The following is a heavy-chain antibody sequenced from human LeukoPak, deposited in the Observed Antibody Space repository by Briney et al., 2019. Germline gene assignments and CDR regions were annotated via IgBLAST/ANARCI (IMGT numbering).Heavy chain of an antibody. J-gene: IGHJ4*02. CDR3: ARGDHGRFDY. CDR2: IIPIFGTA. D-gene: IGHD4/OR15-4a*01. Sequence: ASVKVSCKASGGAFSSYAISWVRQAPGQGLEWMGGIIPIFGTANYAQKFQGRVTITADESTSTAYMELSSLRSEDTAVYYCARGDHGRFDYWGQGTLATVSS. V-gene: IGHV1-69*01. CDR1: GGAFSSYA.